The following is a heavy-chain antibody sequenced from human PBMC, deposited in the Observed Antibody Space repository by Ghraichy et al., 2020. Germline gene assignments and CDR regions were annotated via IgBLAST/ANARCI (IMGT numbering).Heavy chain of an antibody. CDR2: INTNGVIT. D-gene: IGHD1-26*01. CDR3: VKDRQAVDYSGRYDVFDL. V-gene: IGHV3-64D*09. Sequence: GGSLRLSCSASGFTFISYAMYWVRQAPGKGPEYVSTINTNGVITYYADSVRGRFTISRDNSNNTLYLQMTSLRVEDTAVYYCVKDRQAVDYSGRYDVFDLWCQGTMVTVSS. CDR1: GFTFISYA. J-gene: IGHJ3*01.